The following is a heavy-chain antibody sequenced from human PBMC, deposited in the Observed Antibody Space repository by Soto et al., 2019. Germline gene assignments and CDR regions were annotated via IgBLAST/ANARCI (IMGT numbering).Heavy chain of an antibody. D-gene: IGHD3-16*01. Sequence: SETLSLTCSVSGGSIGSYYGSWIRQPPGKGLEWIGYIYYSGSTNYNPSLKSRATISVDTSKNQFSLKLSSVTAADTAVYYCARRYGGNFDYWGQGTLVTVSS. CDR1: GGSIGSYY. V-gene: IGHV4-59*01. CDR3: ARRYGGNFDY. J-gene: IGHJ4*02. CDR2: IYYSGST.